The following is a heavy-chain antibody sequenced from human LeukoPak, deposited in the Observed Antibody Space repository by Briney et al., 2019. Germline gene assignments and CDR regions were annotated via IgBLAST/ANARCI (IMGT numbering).Heavy chain of an antibody. CDR1: GGSFSGYY. D-gene: IGHD3-22*01. V-gene: IGHV4-34*01. J-gene: IGHJ3*02. CDR2: INHSGST. CDR3: AXXXXXXYDSSGPGRGAFDI. Sequence: SETLSLTCAVYGGSFSGYYWSWIRQPPGKGLEWIGEINHSGSTNYNPSLKSRVTISVDTSKNQFSLKLSSVTAADTAVYYCAXXXXXXYDSSGPGRGAFDIWGQGTMVTVSS.